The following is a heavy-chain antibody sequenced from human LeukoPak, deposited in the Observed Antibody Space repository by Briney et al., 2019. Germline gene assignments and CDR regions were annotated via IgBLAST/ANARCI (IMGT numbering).Heavy chain of an antibody. CDR3: ARIMDLLGVHFDF. Sequence: PGGPLRLSCVVSGFPLKKYWMSGLPQAPGKGLECVATMKQGGGELYYLDSVRGRFTISRDSAKNSLYLQMNSPRAEDTAMYYCARIMDLLGVHFDFWGEGTLVTVSS. D-gene: IGHD2-8*01. J-gene: IGHJ4*02. CDR2: MKQGGGEL. V-gene: IGHV3-7*01. CDR1: GFPLKKYW.